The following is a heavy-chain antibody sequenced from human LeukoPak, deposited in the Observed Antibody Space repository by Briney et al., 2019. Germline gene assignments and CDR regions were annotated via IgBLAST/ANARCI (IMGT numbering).Heavy chain of an antibody. Sequence: GGSLRLFCAASGFTFSSYAMSWVRQAPGKGLEWVSAISGSGGSTYYADSVKGRFTISRDNSKNTLYLQMNSLRAEDTAVYYCAKEKKGQSYGDYNVGFDYWGQGTLVTVSS. CDR1: GFTFSSYA. CDR2: ISGSGGST. D-gene: IGHD4-17*01. J-gene: IGHJ4*02. CDR3: AKEKKGQSYGDYNVGFDY. V-gene: IGHV3-23*01.